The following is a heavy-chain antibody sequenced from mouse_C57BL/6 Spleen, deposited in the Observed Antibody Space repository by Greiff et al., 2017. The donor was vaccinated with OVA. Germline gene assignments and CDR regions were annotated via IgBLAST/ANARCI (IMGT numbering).Heavy chain of an antibody. CDR3: ARGGGWDYERYFDV. V-gene: IGHV3-1*01. D-gene: IGHD2-4*01. Sequence: EVKVVESGPGMVKPSQSLSLTCTVTGYSITSGYDWHWIRHFPGNKLEWMGYISYSGSTNYNPSLKSRISITHDTSKNHFFLKLNSVTTEDTATYYCARGGGWDYERYFDVWGTGTTVTVSS. J-gene: IGHJ1*03. CDR2: ISYSGST. CDR1: GYSITSGYD.